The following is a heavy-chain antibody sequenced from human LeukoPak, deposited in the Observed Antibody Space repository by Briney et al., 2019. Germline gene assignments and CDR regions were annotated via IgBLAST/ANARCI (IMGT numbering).Heavy chain of an antibody. CDR3: ARERSYCGGDCSLSYYYYGMDV. Sequence: GGSLRLSCAASGFTFSSYGMHWARQAPGKGLEWVAVIWYDGSNKYYADSVKGRFTISRDNSKNTLYLQMNSLRAEDTAVYYCARERSYCGGDCSLSYYYYGMDVWGQGTTVTVSS. CDR2: IWYDGSNK. CDR1: GFTFSSYG. D-gene: IGHD2-21*02. J-gene: IGHJ6*02. V-gene: IGHV3-33*01.